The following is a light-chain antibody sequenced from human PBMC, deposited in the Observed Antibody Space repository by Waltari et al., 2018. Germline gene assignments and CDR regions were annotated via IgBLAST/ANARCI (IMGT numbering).Light chain of an antibody. CDR2: LGS. Sequence: DIVMTQSPLSLPVTPGEPASISCRSSQSLLHSNGYNYLDWYLQKPGQSPQLLIYLGSNRASGVPDMFSGSGSGTDFTLKISRVEAEDVGVYYCMQALQTPDTFGQGTKLEI. CDR1: QSLLHSNGYNY. V-gene: IGKV2-28*01. J-gene: IGKJ2*01. CDR3: MQALQTPDT.